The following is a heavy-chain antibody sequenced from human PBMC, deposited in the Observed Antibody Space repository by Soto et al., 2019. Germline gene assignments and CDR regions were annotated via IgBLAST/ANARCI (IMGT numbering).Heavy chain of an antibody. CDR3: ARGWAHSVQGGSLDY. Sequence: QVQLVQSGAEVKKPGSSVKVSCKASGGTFSSYAISWVRQAPGQGLEWMGGIIPIFGTANYAQKFQGRVTIXXDXSXNTAYMELSSLRSEDTAVYYCARGWAHSVQGGSLDYWGQGTLVTVSS. CDR1: GGTFSSYA. V-gene: IGHV1-69*12. CDR2: IIPIFGTA. J-gene: IGHJ4*02. D-gene: IGHD2-21*01.